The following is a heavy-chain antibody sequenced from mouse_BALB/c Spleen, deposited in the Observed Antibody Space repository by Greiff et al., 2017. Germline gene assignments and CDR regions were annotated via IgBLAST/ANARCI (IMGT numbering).Heavy chain of an antibody. CDR1: GFTFSSYG. J-gene: IGHJ4*01. CDR2: ISSGGSYT. CDR3: ARLDRRYAMDY. Sequence: EVQGVESGGDLVKPGGSLKLSCAASGFTFSSYGMSWVRQTPDKRLEWVATISSGGSYTYYPDSVKGRFTISRDNAKNTLYLQMSSLKSEDTAMYYCARLDRRYAMDYWGQGTSVTVSS. V-gene: IGHV5-6*01.